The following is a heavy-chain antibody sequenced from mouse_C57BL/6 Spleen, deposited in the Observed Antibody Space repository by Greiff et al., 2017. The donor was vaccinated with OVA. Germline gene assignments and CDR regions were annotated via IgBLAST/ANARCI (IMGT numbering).Heavy chain of an antibody. V-gene: IGHV1-64*01. Sequence: QVQLQQPGAELVKPGASVKLSCKASGYTFTSYWMHWVKQRPGQGLEWIGMIHPNSGSTNYNEKFKSKATLTVDKSSSTAYMQLSSLTSEDSAVYYCARWAVEDDGYFDVWGTGTTVTVSS. CDR3: ARWAVEDDGYFDV. CDR2: IHPNSGST. D-gene: IGHD1-1*01. J-gene: IGHJ1*03. CDR1: GYTFTSYW.